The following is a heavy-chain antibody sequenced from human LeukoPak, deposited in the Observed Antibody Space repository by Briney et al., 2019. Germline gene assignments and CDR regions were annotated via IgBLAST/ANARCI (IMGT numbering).Heavy chain of an antibody. J-gene: IGHJ6*02. CDR3: ARGLYCSRSTSCYDYGMDV. CDR1: GGTSSTYA. D-gene: IGHD2-2*01. Sequence: SVKVSCKASGGTSSTYAITWVRQAPGQGLEWMTRIIPILGLANYAQKFQGRVTITADESTSTGYMELSSLRYEDTAVYYCARGLYCSRSTSCYDYGMDVWGQGTTVTVSS. CDR2: IIPILGLA. V-gene: IGHV1-69*04.